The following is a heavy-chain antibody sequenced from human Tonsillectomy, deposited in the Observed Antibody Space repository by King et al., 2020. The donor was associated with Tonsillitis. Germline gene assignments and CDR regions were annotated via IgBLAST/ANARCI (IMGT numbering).Heavy chain of an antibody. CDR3: AKGRYSYGYDC. J-gene: IGHJ4*02. Sequence: VQLVESGGGLVQPGRSLRLSCAASGFTFDDYAMHWVRQAPGKGLEWVSGISWNSGSIGYADSVKGRFTISRDNAKNSLYLQMNSLRAEDTALYYCAKGRYSYGYDCWGQGTLVTVSS. D-gene: IGHD5-18*01. CDR1: GFTFDDYA. V-gene: IGHV3-9*01. CDR2: ISWNSGSI.